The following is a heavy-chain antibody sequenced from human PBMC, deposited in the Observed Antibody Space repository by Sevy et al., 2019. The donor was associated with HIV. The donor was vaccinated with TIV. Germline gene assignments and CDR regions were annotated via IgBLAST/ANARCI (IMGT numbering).Heavy chain of an antibody. V-gene: IGHV3-23*01. CDR3: AKTLQKLPFHPHYFDY. J-gene: IGHJ4*02. Sequence: GGSLRLSCAASGFTLTSYTMNWVRQAPGKGLEWVASISATGGSTYYADSVKGRFTSSRDVSKGTLYLQMNSLPAEDTAIFSCAKTLQKLPFHPHYFDYWGQGTLVTVSS. D-gene: IGHD2-21*02. CDR1: GFTLTSYT. CDR2: ISATGGST.